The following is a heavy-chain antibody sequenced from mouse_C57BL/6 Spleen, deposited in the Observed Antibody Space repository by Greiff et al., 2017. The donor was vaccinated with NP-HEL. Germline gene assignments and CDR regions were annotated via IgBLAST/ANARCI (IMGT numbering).Heavy chain of an antibody. D-gene: IGHD2-4*01. CDR1: GYTFTDYY. CDR2: INPNNGGT. J-gene: IGHJ2*01. CDR3: ARSYDYDVGYFDY. V-gene: IGHV1-26*01. Sequence: EVQLQQSGPELVKPGASVKISCKASGYTFTDYYMNWVKQSHGKSLEWIGDINPNNGGTSYNQKFKGKATLTVDKSSSTAYMELRSLTSEDSAVYYCARSYDYDVGYFDYWGQGTTLTVSS.